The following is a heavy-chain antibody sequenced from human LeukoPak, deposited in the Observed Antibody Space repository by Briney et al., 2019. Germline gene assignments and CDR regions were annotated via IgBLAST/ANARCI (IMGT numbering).Heavy chain of an antibody. CDR3: ARSAYSSPRGGFDP. V-gene: IGHV1-46*01. CDR1: GYTFTNYY. Sequence: ASVKVSCKASGYTFTNYYIHWVRQAPGQGLEWMRIINPSGGSTSYAQKFQGRVTMTRDMSTSTVYMELSSLRSEDTAVYYCARSAYSSPRGGFDPWGQGTLVTVAS. J-gene: IGHJ5*02. D-gene: IGHD6-13*01. CDR2: INPSGGST.